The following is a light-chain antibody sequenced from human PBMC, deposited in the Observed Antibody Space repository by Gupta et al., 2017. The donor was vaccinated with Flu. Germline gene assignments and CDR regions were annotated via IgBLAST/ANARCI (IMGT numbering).Light chain of an antibody. Sequence: GERATLSCRARQSVTSNLAWYQQKPGQAPRLLIYGASTRATGIPARFSGSGYGTEFTLTISSLQSEDFAVYYCQQYNDWPLTFGGGTKVEIK. J-gene: IGKJ4*01. CDR2: GAS. CDR1: QSVTSN. V-gene: IGKV3-15*01. CDR3: QQYNDWPLT.